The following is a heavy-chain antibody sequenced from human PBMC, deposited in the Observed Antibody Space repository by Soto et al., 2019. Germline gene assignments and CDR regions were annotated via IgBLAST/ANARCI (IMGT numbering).Heavy chain of an antibody. CDR3: AKDRVVRGVIRNNWFDP. V-gene: IGHV3-9*01. Sequence: EVQLVESGGGLVQPGRSLRLSCAASGFTFDDYAMHWVRQAPGKGLEWVSGISWNSGSIGYADSVKGRFTISRDNAKNSLYLQMNSLRAEDTALYYCAKDRVVRGVIRNNWFDPWGQGTLVTVSS. CDR2: ISWNSGSI. CDR1: GFTFDDYA. J-gene: IGHJ5*02. D-gene: IGHD3-10*01.